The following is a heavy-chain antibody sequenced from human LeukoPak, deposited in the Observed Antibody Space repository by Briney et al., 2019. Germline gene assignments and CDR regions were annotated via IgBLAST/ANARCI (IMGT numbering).Heavy chain of an antibody. CDR1: GGTFSSYA. CDR3: ARDFYGSGSYRYYMDV. CDR2: IIPIFGTA. V-gene: IGHV1-69*13. D-gene: IGHD3-10*01. Sequence: SVKVSCKASGGTFSSYAISWVRQAPGQGLEWMGGIIPIFGTANYAQKFQGRVTITADESTSTAYMELSSLRSEDTAVYYCARDFYGSGSYRYYMDVWGKGTTVTISS. J-gene: IGHJ6*03.